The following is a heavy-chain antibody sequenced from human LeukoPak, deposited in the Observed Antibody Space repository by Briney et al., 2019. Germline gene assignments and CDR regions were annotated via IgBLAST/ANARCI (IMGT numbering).Heavy chain of an antibody. J-gene: IGHJ4*02. D-gene: IGHD5-24*01. CDR3: ARGARAGYNLEPFDY. CDR2: IYYSGIT. V-gene: IGHV4-59*08. Sequence: PSETLSLTCTVSGGSISSYYWSWIRQPPGKGLEWIGYIYYSGITNYNPSLKSRVTISVDTSKNQFSLKLSSVTAADTAVYYCARGARAGYNLEPFDYWGQGTLVTVSS. CDR1: GGSISSYY.